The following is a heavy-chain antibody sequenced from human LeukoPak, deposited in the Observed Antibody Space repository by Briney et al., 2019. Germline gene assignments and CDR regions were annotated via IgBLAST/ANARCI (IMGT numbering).Heavy chain of an antibody. CDR1: GFTFSTSA. CDR2: ISKSGDST. J-gene: IGHJ4*02. V-gene: IGHV3-23*01. CDR3: AQNTAGRFES. Sequence: GGSLRLSCAASGFTFSTSAMNWLRQAPGKGLEWVSAISKSGDSTFFADSVKGRFTISRDNSQNTLYLQMNSLRADDTAVYYCAQNTAGRFESWGQGTLVTVSS. D-gene: IGHD3-3*01.